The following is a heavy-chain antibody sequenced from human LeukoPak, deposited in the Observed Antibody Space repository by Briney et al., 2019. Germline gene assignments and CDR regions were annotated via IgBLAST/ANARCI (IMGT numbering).Heavy chain of an antibody. J-gene: IGHJ4*02. CDR2: INADSSTI. D-gene: IGHD3-22*01. Sequence: PGGSLRLSCAASGFTFSTYNMNWVRPAPGKGLDWISYINADSSTIQYADSVRGRFTTSRDNAKNSLYLQMNSLRAEDTAVYYCVRDNSRGQSLGVIYWGQGSLVTVSS. CDR1: GFTFSTYN. CDR3: VRDNSRGQSLGVIY. V-gene: IGHV3-48*01.